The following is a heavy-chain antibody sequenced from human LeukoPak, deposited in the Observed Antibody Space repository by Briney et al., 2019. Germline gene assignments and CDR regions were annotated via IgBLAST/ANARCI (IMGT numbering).Heavy chain of an antibody. J-gene: IGHJ6*03. D-gene: IGHD3-10*01. CDR1: GGTFSSYA. CDR2: IIPIFGTA. CDR3: AXXXXYYGSDYYYMDV. V-gene: IGHV1-69*13. Sequence: GASVKVSCKASGGTFSSYAISWVRQAPGQGLEWMGGIIPIFGTANYAQKFQGRVTITADESTSTAYMELSSLRSEDTAVYYCAXXXXYYGSDYYYMDVWGKGTTVTISS.